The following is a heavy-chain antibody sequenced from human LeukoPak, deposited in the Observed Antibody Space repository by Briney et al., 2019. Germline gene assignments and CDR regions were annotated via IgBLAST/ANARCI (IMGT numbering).Heavy chain of an antibody. CDR2: MNPNSGNT. CDR3: TRGRPSSFDY. CDR1: GYTFTTYD. J-gene: IGHJ4*02. V-gene: IGHV1-8*01. Sequence: SVKVSCKASGYTFTTYDINWVRQATGQGLEWMGWMNPNSGNTGYAQKLQGRVTMTRDTSISTAYMELSSLRSEDTAVYYCTRGRPSSFDYWGQGTLVTVSS.